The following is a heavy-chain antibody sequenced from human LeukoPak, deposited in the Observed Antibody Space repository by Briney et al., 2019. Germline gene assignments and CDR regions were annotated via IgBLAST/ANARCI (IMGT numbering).Heavy chain of an antibody. J-gene: IGHJ4*02. CDR2: ISPSGTVI. V-gene: IGHV3-11*01. CDR1: GFTFTDYY. Sequence: GGSLRLSCSASGFTFTDYYMSWIRQAPGKGLEWVSYISPSGTVIYYGDSVKGRFTIYRDNAKKSLYLQMNSRRAEDTAVYYCARDYNCWGQGTLVTVSS. D-gene: IGHD3-10*01. CDR3: ARDYNC.